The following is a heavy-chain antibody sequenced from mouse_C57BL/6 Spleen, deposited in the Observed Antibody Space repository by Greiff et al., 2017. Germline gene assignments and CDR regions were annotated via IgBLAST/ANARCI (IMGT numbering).Heavy chain of an antibody. CDR2: INPNNGGT. J-gene: IGHJ2*01. CDR3: ARSTTVVAPFDY. V-gene: IGHV1-26*01. Sequence: EVQLQRSGPELVKPGASVKISCKASGYTFTDYYMNWVKQSHGKSLEWIGDINPNNGGTSYNQKFKGKATLTVDKSSSTAYMELRSLTSEDSAVYYCARSTTVVAPFDYWGQGTTLTVSS. CDR1: GYTFTDYY. D-gene: IGHD1-1*01.